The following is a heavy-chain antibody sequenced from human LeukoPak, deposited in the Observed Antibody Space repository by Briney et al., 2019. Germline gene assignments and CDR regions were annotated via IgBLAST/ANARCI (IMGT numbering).Heavy chain of an antibody. Sequence: GSLRLSCAASGFTFSSYAMSWVRQAPGKGLEWVSAISGSGGSTYYADSVKGRFTISRDNSKNTLYLQMNSLRAEDTAVYYCAKEVLRYFDWLNWFDPWGQGTLVTVSS. CDR2: ISGSGGST. CDR1: GFTFSSYA. V-gene: IGHV3-23*01. D-gene: IGHD3-9*01. CDR3: AKEVLRYFDWLNWFDP. J-gene: IGHJ5*02.